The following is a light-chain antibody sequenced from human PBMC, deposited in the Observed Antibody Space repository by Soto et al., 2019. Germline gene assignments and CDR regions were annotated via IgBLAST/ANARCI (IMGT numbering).Light chain of an antibody. CDR3: LLAYPGVRV. J-gene: IGLJ3*02. CDR2: DTS. CDR1: TGAVTSAHY. V-gene: IGLV7-46*01. Sequence: QAVVTQEPSLTVSPGGTVTLTCASSTGAVTSAHYPFWFQQRPGQALRTLIYDTSNKHSSTPARFSGSLLGGKAALTLSGAQHEDEADYYCLLAYPGVRVFGGGTKLTVL.